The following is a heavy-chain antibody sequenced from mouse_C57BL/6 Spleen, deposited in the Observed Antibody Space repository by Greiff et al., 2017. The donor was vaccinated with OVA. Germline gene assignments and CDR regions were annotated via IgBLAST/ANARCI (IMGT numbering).Heavy chain of an antibody. CDR1: GYTFTSYW. V-gene: IGHV1-61*01. CDR2: IYPSDSET. CDR3: ARFYYDYGAMDY. Sequence: VQLQQPGAELVRPGSSVKLSCKASGYTFTSYWMDWVKQRPGQGLEWIGNIYPSDSETHYNQKFKDKATLTVDKSSSTAYMQLSSLTSEDSAVYYCARFYYDYGAMDYWGQGTSVTVSS. J-gene: IGHJ4*01. D-gene: IGHD2-4*01.